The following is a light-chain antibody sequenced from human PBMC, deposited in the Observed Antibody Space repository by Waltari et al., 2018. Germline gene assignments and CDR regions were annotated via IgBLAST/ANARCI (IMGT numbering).Light chain of an antibody. V-gene: IGKV3-20*01. Sequence: EIVLTQSQGTLSLSPGERVTLSCRASQSVSRALAWYQQKPGQAPRLLIYGASSRATGIPDRFSGSGSGTDFSLTISRLEPEDFAVYYCQHYVRLPVTFGQGTKVEIK. CDR1: QSVSRA. CDR3: QHYVRLPVT. J-gene: IGKJ1*01. CDR2: GAS.